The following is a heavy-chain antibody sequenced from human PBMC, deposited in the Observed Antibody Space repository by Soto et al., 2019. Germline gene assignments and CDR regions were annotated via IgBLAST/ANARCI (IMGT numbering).Heavy chain of an antibody. CDR2: ISSSSSTI. J-gene: IGHJ4*02. CDR3: ARDAKYYYDSSGYYPAVY. CDR1: GFTFDAYG. Sequence: GGSLRLSCATSGFTFDAYGMAWVRQAPGKGLEWVSYISSSSSTIYYADSVKGRFTISRDNAKNSLYLQMNSLRDEDTAVYYCARDAKYYYDSSGYYPAVYWGQGTLVTVSS. V-gene: IGHV3-48*02. D-gene: IGHD3-22*01.